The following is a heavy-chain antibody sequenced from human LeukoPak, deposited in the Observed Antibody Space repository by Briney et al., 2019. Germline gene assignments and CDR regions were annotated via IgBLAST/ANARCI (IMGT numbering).Heavy chain of an antibody. V-gene: IGHV1-24*01. J-gene: IGHJ4*02. D-gene: IGHD3-16*02. CDR2: FDPEDGET. CDR1: GYTLTELS. Sequence: ASVKVSCKVSGYTLTELSMHWVRQAPGKGLEWMGGFDPEDGETIYAQKFQGRVTMTEDTSTDTAYMELRSLRSEDTAVYYCATVRIMITFGGVIVMSGLDYWGQGTLVTVSS. CDR3: ATVRIMITFGGVIVMSGLDY.